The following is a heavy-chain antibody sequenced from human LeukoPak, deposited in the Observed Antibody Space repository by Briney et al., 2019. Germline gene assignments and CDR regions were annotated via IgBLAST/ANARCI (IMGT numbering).Heavy chain of an antibody. CDR1: ELSFSSYA. CDR3: AGIVSTPSK. V-gene: IGHV3-30-3*01. D-gene: IGHD2-15*01. J-gene: IGHJ4*02. Sequence: GGSLRLSCAASELSFSSYAMNWVRQAPGKGLEWVAVISYDGSNEDYADSVKGRFTISRDNSKNTLYLQMNSLGPEDTGVYYCAGIVSTPSKWGQGTLVIVSS. CDR2: ISYDGSNE.